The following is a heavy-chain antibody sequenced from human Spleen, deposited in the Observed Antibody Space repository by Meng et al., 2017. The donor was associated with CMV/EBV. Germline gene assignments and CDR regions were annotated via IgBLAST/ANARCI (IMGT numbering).Heavy chain of an antibody. J-gene: IGHJ4*02. CDR2: INHSGST. D-gene: IGHD3-22*01. Sequence: QGLRQQWGAGRLKPSEALFLTCDVYGGSFSSYYWSWIRQPPGKGLEWIGEINHSGSTNYNPSLKSRVTISVDTSKNQFSLQLNSVTPEDTAVYYCARDREDSSGYDYWGQGTLVTVSS. CDR1: GGSFSSYY. V-gene: IGHV4-34*01. CDR3: ARDREDSSGYDY.